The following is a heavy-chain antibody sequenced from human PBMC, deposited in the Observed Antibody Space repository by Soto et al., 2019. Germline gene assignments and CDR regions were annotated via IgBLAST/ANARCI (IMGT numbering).Heavy chain of an antibody. CDR2: ISAYNGNT. D-gene: IGHD2-2*01. V-gene: IGHV1-18*01. J-gene: IGHJ3*02. Sequence: ASVKVSCKASGYTLTSYGISWVRQAPGQGLEWMGWISAYNGNTNYAQKLQGRVTMTTDTSTSTAYMELRSLRSDDTAVYYCARDIVVVPAASFDIWGQGTMVTVSS. CDR1: GYTLTSYG. CDR3: ARDIVVVPAASFDI.